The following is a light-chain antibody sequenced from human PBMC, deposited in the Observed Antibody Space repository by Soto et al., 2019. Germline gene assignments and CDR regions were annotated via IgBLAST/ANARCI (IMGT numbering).Light chain of an antibody. CDR2: SSS. CDR3: QQYNNWPRAT. Sequence: SWRDSQRVRDSYLAVYQQRPGQAPRLLIYSSSSRASGIPDRFSGSGSGTDFTLTISRLETEDFAVYYCQQYNNWPRATFGGGTKVDI. J-gene: IGKJ4*01. V-gene: IGKV3-20*01. CDR1: QRVRDSY.